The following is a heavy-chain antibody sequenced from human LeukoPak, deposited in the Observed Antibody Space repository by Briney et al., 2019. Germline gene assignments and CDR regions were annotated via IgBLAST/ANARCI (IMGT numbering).Heavy chain of an antibody. CDR3: ARAGPYYVWGSYRYTGGYYFDY. Sequence: ASVKVSCKASGYTFTSYDINWVRQATGQGLEWMGWMNPNSGNTGYAQKFQGRVTMTRNTFISTAYMELSSLRSEDTAVYYCARAGPYYVWGSYRYTGGYYFDYWGQGTLVTVSS. V-gene: IGHV1-8*01. J-gene: IGHJ4*02. D-gene: IGHD3-16*02. CDR1: GYTFTSYD. CDR2: MNPNSGNT.